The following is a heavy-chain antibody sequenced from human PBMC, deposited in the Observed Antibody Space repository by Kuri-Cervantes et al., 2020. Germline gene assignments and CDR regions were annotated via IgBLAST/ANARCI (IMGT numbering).Heavy chain of an antibody. D-gene: IGHD6-19*01. CDR3: AKDAVAGPYYYYYYGMDV. V-gene: IGHV3-30*18. CDR2: ISYDGSNK. J-gene: IGHJ6*02. Sequence: GGSLRLSCAASGFTFDDYAMHWVRQAPGKGLEWVAVISYDGSNKYYADSVEGRFTISRDNSKNTLYLQMNSLRAEDTAVYYCAKDAVAGPYYYYYYGMDVWGQGTTVTVSS. CDR1: GFTFDDYA.